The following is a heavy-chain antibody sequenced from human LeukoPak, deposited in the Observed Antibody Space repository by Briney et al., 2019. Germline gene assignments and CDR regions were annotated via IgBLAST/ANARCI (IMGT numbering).Heavy chain of an antibody. D-gene: IGHD1-7*01. J-gene: IGHJ4*02. V-gene: IGHV3-23*01. CDR3: TRLSGDNWNYGGNFDS. Sequence: GGSLRLSCAASGFTFSSYSMDWVRQAPGKGLEWVSAISGSGGSTYYADSVKGRFTISRDDAENTAYLQMNSLKTEDTAVYYCTRLSGDNWNYGGNFDSWGQGTLVTVSS. CDR1: GFTFSSYS. CDR2: ISGSGGST.